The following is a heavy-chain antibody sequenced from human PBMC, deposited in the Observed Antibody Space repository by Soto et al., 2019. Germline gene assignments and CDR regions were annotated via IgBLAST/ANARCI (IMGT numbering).Heavy chain of an antibody. CDR1: GDNVSSNIAA. V-gene: IGHV6-1*01. CDR3: VSEKRTVPGTRGYFDY. Sequence: SQTLSLTCAISGDNVSSNIAAWSWIRQSPSRGLEWLGRTFYRSRWSNDYALFVESRITINPDTSKNQLSLQLRSVTPEDTAVYYCVSEKRTVPGTRGYFDYWGQGTLVTVSS. D-gene: IGHD6-19*01. CDR2: TFYRSRWSN. J-gene: IGHJ4*02.